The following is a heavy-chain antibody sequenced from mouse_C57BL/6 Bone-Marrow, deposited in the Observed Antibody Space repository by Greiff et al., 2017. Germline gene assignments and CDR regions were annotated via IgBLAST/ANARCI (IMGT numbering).Heavy chain of an antibody. CDR3: TRLAASD. Sequence: VQGVESGAELVRPGASVTLSCKASGYTFTDYEMHWVKQTPVHGLEWIGALDPETGGTAYNQKFKGKAILTADKSSSTAYMELRSLTSEDSAVYYCTRLAASDWGQGTSVTVSS. J-gene: IGHJ4*01. V-gene: IGHV1-15*01. CDR1: GYTFTDYE. D-gene: IGHD6-1*01. CDR2: LDPETGGT.